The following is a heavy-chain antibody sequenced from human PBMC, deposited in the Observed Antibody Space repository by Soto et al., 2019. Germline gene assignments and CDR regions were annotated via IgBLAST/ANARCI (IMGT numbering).Heavy chain of an antibody. D-gene: IGHD3-22*01. Sequence: PGGSLRRSCADSGFRFSSYSMSWVRQTPGKGLEWVAAITATGDRTYYADSVTGRFTISRDNSKKTHYLQMTSLRAEDTAMYYCATMNRYFEYWGQGTPVTVSS. CDR3: ATMNRYFEY. CDR2: ITATGDRT. CDR1: GFRFSSYS. J-gene: IGHJ4*02. V-gene: IGHV3-23*01.